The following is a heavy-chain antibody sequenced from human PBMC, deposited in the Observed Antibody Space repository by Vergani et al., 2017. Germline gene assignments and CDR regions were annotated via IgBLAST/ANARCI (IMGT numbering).Heavy chain of an antibody. CDR1: EFTFSDVW. CDR3: TAEKEVAFYYSYYHMDV. CDR2: IKSNADGGSA. Sequence: EGQLVESGGGLVKPGGSLRLSCAASEFTFSDVWMSWVRPAQGKGLEWVARIKSNADGGSADYAASVKGRFIISRDDSKNFLYLQMNSLKIEDTALYFCTAEKEVAFYYSYYHMDVWGKGTTVTDSS. D-gene: IGHD2-21*01. V-gene: IGHV3-15*01. J-gene: IGHJ6*03.